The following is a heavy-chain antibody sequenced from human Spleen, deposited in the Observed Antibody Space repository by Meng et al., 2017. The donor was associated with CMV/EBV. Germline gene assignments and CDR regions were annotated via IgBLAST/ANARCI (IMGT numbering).Heavy chain of an antibody. J-gene: IGHJ6*02. Sequence: GGSLRLSCAASGFAFNTYAMHWARQAPGKGLEWVAVITDDGRKQHYAESVKGRFTISRDNSKRTVYLQMNSLRAGDTAVYYCARDDYDGYYYYGMDVWGQGTTVTVSS. CDR1: GFAFNTYA. CDR3: ARDDYDGYYYYGMDV. CDR2: ITDDGRKQ. D-gene: IGHD4/OR15-4a*01. V-gene: IGHV3-30*04.